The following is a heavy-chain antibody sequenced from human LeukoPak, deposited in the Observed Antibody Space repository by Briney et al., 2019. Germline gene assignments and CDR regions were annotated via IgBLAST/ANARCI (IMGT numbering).Heavy chain of an antibody. Sequence: LSLTCTVSGGSISSSSYYWGWIRQAPGKGLEWVAVISYDGSNKYYADSVKGRFTISRDNSKNTLYLQMNSLRAEDTAVYYCAKDMIFSGVAGTSYYYYGMDVWGQGTTVTVSS. CDR2: ISYDGSNK. J-gene: IGHJ6*02. CDR1: GGSISSSS. CDR3: AKDMIFSGVAGTSYYYYGMDV. D-gene: IGHD6-19*01. V-gene: IGHV3-30*18.